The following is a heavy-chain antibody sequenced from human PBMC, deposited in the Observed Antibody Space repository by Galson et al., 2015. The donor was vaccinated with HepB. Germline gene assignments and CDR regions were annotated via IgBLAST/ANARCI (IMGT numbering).Heavy chain of an antibody. CDR3: ARESGKYGLSYFDP. CDR2: IIPYFGTT. D-gene: IGHD4-17*01. CDR1: GVTFSRLA. Sequence: SVKVSCKASGVTFSRLAVSWVRQAPGQGLEWIGGIIPYFGTTNYAQKFQGRVTITADASTTTAYMELTGLTSEDTAVYFCARESGKYGLSYFDPWGQGTRVTVSS. V-gene: IGHV1-69*13. J-gene: IGHJ5*02.